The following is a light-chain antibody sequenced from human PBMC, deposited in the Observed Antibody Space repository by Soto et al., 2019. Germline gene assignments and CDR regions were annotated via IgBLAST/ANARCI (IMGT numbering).Light chain of an antibody. CDR2: AAS. J-gene: IGKJ4*01. CDR3: QQLNSYPLT. CDR1: QGISSY. V-gene: IGKV1-9*01. Sequence: IQLTQSPSSLSASVGGRVTITFRASQGISSYLAWYQQKPGKAPKLLIYAASTLQSGVPSRFSGSGSGTDFTLTISSLQPEDFATYYCQQLNSYPLTFGGGTKVDIK.